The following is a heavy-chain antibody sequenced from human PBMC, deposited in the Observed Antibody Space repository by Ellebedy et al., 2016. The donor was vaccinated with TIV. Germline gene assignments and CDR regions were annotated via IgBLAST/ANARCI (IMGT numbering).Heavy chain of an antibody. V-gene: IGHV4-59*01. CDR2: IYYSGST. CDR1: GGSISSYY. J-gene: IGHJ6*03. Sequence: SETLSLTXTVSGGSISSYYWSWIRQPPGKGLEWIGYIYYSGSTNYNPSLKSRVTISVDTSKNQFSLKLSSVTAADTAVYYCARRLGYYYYYYMDVWGKGTTVTVSS. CDR3: ARRLGYYYYYYMDV.